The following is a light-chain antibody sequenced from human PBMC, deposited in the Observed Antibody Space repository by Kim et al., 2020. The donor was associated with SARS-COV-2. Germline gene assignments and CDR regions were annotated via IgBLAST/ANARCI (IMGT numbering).Light chain of an antibody. V-gene: IGKV3-15*01. Sequence: VSPGESATLSCRASQSVSSNLAWYQQKPGQAPRLLIYGASTRATGIPARFSGSGSGTEFTLTISSLQSEDLAIYHCHQYNNWPWTFGQGTKVDIK. CDR1: QSVSSN. CDR2: GAS. CDR3: HQYNNWPWT. J-gene: IGKJ1*01.